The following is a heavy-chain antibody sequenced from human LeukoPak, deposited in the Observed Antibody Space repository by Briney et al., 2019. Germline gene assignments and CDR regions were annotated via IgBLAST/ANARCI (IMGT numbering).Heavy chain of an antibody. CDR2: IYYSGST. D-gene: IGHD3-22*01. J-gene: IGHJ4*02. CDR1: GGSISSYY. CDR3: ARDRYYYDSSGYYLLDY. Sequence: SETLSLTCTVSGGSISSYYWSWIRQPPGKGLEWIGYIYYSGSTNYNPSLKSRVTMSVDTSKNQFSLKLSSVTAADTAVYYCARDRYYYDSSGYYLLDYWGQGTLVTVSS. V-gene: IGHV4-59*12.